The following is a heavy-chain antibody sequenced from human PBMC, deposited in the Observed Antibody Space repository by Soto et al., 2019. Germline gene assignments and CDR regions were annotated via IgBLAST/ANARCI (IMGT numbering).Heavy chain of an antibody. CDR1: GFTFISYG. CDR2: ISYDGSNK. Sequence: PGGSLRLSCAASGFTFISYGMQWVRQAPGKGLEWVAVISYDGSNKYYADSVKGRFTISRDNSKNTLYLQMNSLRAEDTAVYYCAKVEGNYYDSSGYYYDYWGQGTLVTVSS. CDR3: AKVEGNYYDSSGYYYDY. J-gene: IGHJ4*02. D-gene: IGHD3-22*01. V-gene: IGHV3-30*18.